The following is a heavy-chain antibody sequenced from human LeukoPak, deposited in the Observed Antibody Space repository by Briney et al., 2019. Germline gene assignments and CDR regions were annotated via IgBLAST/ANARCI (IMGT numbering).Heavy chain of an antibody. CDR2: ISSSSGYI. Sequence: GGSLRLSCAASGFTFSSYNMNWVRQAPGKGLEWVSSISSSSGYIYYADSVKGRFTISRDNAKNSLYLQMNSLRAEDTAVYYCAELGITMIGGVWGKGTTVTISS. J-gene: IGHJ6*04. CDR1: GFTFSSYN. V-gene: IGHV3-21*01. D-gene: IGHD3-10*02. CDR3: AELGITMIGGV.